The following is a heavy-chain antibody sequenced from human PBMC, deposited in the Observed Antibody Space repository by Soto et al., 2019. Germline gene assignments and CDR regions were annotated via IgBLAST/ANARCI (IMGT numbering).Heavy chain of an antibody. CDR3: ARLLENSGWYGPPDY. V-gene: IGHV3-30-3*01. Sequence: PGGSLRLSFAASSFNFITYAMHWFRQAPGKGLEWVAVISYDGSNKVYADSVKGRFTISRDNSKNTLFLQMNSLRGEDTAMYYCARLLENSGWYGPPDYWGQGTLVTVSS. J-gene: IGHJ4*02. D-gene: IGHD6-19*01. CDR2: ISYDGSNK. CDR1: SFNFITYA.